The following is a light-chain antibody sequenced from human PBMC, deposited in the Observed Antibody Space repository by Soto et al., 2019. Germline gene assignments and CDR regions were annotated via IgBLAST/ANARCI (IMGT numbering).Light chain of an antibody. CDR3: QQRSGWPLP. J-gene: IGKJ1*01. V-gene: IGKV3-11*01. Sequence: IVLTQSPATLSLSPGERATLSCSASQSVSSFLAWFQQKPGQAPRLLIYDASNRATGIPARFSGSGSGTDFTLTISSLEPEDFAVYYCQQRSGWPLPFGQGTRVEI. CDR1: QSVSSF. CDR2: DAS.